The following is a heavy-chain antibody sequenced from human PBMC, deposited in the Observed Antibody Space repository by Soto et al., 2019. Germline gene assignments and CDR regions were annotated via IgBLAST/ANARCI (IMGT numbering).Heavy chain of an antibody. CDR2: ISHSGSA. CDR1: GGSIRSYF. D-gene: IGHD2-15*01. Sequence: QVQLRESGPALVKPSETLSLTCTVSGGSIRSYFWSWVRQPPGKALEWIAFISHSGSASYNPSLQSRVTISVDTSNNQVSLRLTSVTAADTAVYYCARSDSIAFCSGGSCCYDYWGQGTLVTVSS. J-gene: IGHJ4*02. V-gene: IGHV4-59*01. CDR3: ARSDSIAFCSGGSCCYDY.